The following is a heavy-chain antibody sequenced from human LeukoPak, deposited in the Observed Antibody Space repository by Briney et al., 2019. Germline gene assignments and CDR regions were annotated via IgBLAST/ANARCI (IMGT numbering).Heavy chain of an antibody. Sequence: PGRSLRLSCAASGFTFDDYAMHWVRQAPGKGLEWVSGISWNSGSIGYADSVKGRFTISRDNAKNSLYLQMNSLRAEDTALYYCTKGLGDYPIEPPYFDYWGQGTLVTVSS. CDR3: TKGLGDYPIEPPYFDY. J-gene: IGHJ4*02. D-gene: IGHD4-17*01. CDR2: ISWNSGSI. CDR1: GFTFDDYA. V-gene: IGHV3-9*01.